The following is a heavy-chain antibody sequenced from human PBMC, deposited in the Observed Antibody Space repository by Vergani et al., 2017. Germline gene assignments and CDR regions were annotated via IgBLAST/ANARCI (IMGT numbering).Heavy chain of an antibody. D-gene: IGHD2-15*01. J-gene: IGHJ4*02. Sequence: QVQLVQSGAEVKKPGSSVKVSCKASGGTFSSYTISWVRQAPGQGLEWMGRIIPMLGIANYAQNFQGRVTIIADKSTTTAYMDLSSLRSEDTAVYYCGRDRTGGSSFNWIDFWGQGTLVTVSS. CDR3: GRDRTGGSSFNWIDF. CDR2: IIPMLGIA. V-gene: IGHV1-69*08. CDR1: GGTFSSYT.